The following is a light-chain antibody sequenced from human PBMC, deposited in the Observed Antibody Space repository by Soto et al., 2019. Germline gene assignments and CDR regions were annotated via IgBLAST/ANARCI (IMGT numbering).Light chain of an antibody. CDR2: VAS. CDR3: QQYNVWPLT. J-gene: IGKJ4*01. V-gene: IGKV3-15*01. Sequence: EIVMTQSPATLSVSPGERATLSCRASQSVSSNLAWYQQKPGQTPKVLIYVASTRATGIPARFRGSGSGTELTRTISSLQSEDFAVYYCQQYNVWPLTFGGGTKVEFK. CDR1: QSVSSN.